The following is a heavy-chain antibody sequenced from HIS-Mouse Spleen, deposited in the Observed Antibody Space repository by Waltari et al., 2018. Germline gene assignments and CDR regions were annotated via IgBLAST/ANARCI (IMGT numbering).Heavy chain of an antibody. CDR1: GFTFSSYA. D-gene: IGHD1-26*01. Sequence: EVQLLESGGGLVQPGGSLRLSCAASGFTFSSYAMSWVRQAPGKGLEWVSAISGSGGSTYYADSVKGRFTISRDNSKNTLYLQMNSLRAEDTAVYYCAKDITHSGSYSYYYYYGMDVWGQGTTVTVSS. J-gene: IGHJ6*02. CDR2: ISGSGGST. V-gene: IGHV3-23*01. CDR3: AKDITHSGSYSYYYYYGMDV.